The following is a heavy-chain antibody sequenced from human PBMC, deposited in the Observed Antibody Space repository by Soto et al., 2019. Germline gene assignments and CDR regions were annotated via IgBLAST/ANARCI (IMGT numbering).Heavy chain of an antibody. CDR2: IYIGGNT. Sequence: GGSLRLSCAASGFTVSGNYLSWVRQAPGKGLEWVSVIYIGGNTYYADSVKGRFIISRDNSKDTLYLQMNSLRVEDTAVYYCARDGLTVGADALWGQGTMVPGSS. V-gene: IGHV3-66*01. CDR3: ARDGLTVGADAL. J-gene: IGHJ4*02. D-gene: IGHD1-26*01. CDR1: GFTVSGNY.